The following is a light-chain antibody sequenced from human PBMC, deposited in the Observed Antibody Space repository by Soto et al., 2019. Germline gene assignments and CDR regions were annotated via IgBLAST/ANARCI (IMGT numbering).Light chain of an antibody. CDR3: QQYNSYSWT. Sequence: SHITHSPSALSASVGDRVTITCRASQSISSWLAWYQQKPGKAPKLLIYDASSLESGVPSRFSGSGSGTEFTLTISSLQPDDFATYYCQQYNSYSWTFGQGTKV. V-gene: IGKV1-5*01. CDR2: DAS. J-gene: IGKJ1*01. CDR1: QSISSW.